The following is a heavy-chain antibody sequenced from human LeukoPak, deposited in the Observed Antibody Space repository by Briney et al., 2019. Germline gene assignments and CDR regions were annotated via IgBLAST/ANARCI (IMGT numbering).Heavy chain of an antibody. CDR1: GFTFSSYG. D-gene: IGHD5-18*01. Sequence: PGRSLRLSCAASGFTFSSYGMHWVRQAPGKGLEWVAVISYDGSNKYYADSVKGRFTIFRDNSKNTLYLQMNSLRAEDTAVYYCAKDRREYSYGSFDYWGQGTLVTVSS. CDR2: ISYDGSNK. CDR3: AKDRREYSYGSFDY. V-gene: IGHV3-30*18. J-gene: IGHJ4*02.